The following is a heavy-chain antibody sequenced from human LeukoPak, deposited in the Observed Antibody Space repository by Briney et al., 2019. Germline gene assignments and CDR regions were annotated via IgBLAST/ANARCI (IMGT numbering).Heavy chain of an antibody. CDR2: IYSSGST. J-gene: IGHJ4*02. CDR3: ARGNNYGSFNDF. CDR1: GGSINNYY. Sequence: SSETLSLTCTVSGGSINNYYWSWIRQAAGKGLEWIGRIYSSGSTKTNPSLKSRVTMSVDMSKNQFSLRLSSVTAADTAVYYCARGNNYGSFNDFWGQGTLVTVSS. V-gene: IGHV4-4*07. D-gene: IGHD3-10*01.